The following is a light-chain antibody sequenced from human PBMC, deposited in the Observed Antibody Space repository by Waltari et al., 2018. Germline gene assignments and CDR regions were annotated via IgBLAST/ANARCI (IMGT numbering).Light chain of an antibody. CDR3: QSFDSSLSASV. V-gene: IGLV1-40*01. J-gene: IGLJ2*01. Sequence: QSALTHPPSVSGAPGQKVTIPCTGGSSHFGAGYDVHWYQQFPGTSPKLLIFGNTNRPSGVPGRFSGSRSGTSASLAIAGLQSEDEAVYYCQSFDSSLSASVFGGGTKLTVL. CDR1: SSHFGAGYD. CDR2: GNT.